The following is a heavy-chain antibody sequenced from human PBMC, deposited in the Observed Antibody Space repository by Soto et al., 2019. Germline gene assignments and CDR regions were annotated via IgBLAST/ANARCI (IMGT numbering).Heavy chain of an antibody. CDR1: GYTFTGYY. D-gene: IGHD2-2*01. CDR2: INPNSGGT. J-gene: IGHJ4*02. V-gene: IGHV1-2*04. Sequence: ASVKVSCKASGYTFTGYYMHWVRQVPGQGLEWMGWINPNSGGTNYAQKFQGWVTMTRDTSISTAYMELRRLRSDDTAVYYCARDLGYCSSTSCSHFDYWGQGTLVTVSS. CDR3: ARDLGYCSSTSCSHFDY.